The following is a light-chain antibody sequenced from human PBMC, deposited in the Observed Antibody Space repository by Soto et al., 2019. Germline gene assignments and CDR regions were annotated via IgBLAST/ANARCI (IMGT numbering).Light chain of an antibody. Sequence: EVGLTQSPATLSVSPGERATRACRASQSISTYLAWYQQKPGQAPRLLIDDASNRATGIPARFSGSGSGTPFILTITNLVSADSAAYYGHQGRTFGKGTRVEIK. CDR1: QSISTY. J-gene: IGKJ5*01. V-gene: IGKV3-11*01. CDR2: DAS. CDR3: HQGRT.